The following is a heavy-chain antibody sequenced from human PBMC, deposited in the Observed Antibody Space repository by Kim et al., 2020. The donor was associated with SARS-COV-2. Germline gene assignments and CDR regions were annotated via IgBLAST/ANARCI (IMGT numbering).Heavy chain of an antibody. V-gene: IGHV3-30*18. CDR2: ISYDGSNK. D-gene: IGHD3-3*01. CDR1: GFTFSSYG. CDR3: AKKLEWLLSSYYGMDV. J-gene: IGHJ6*02. Sequence: GGSLRLSCAASGFTFSSYGMHWVRQAPGKGLEWVAVISYDGSNKYYADSVKGRFTISRDNSKNTLYLQMNSLRAEETAVYYCAKKLEWLLSSYYGMDVWGQGTTVTVSS.